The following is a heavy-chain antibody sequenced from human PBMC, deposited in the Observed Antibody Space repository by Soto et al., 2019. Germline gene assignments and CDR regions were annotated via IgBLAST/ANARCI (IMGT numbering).Heavy chain of an antibody. V-gene: IGHV1-8*01. CDR1: GYTFTNYD. J-gene: IGHJ4*02. CDR2: MNPNSGNT. CDR3: ARELWFGELRY. D-gene: IGHD3-10*01. Sequence: QVQLVQSGAEVKKPGASVKVSCKASGYTFTNYDINCVRQATGQGLEWMGWMNPNSGNTGYAQNFQGRVTMTRNTAISTAYMQLSSMGSDDTAVYYCARELWFGELRYWGQGTLVTVSS.